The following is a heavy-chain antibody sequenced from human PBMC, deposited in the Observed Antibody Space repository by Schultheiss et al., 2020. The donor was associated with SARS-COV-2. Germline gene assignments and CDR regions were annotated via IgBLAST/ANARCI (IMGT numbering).Heavy chain of an antibody. CDR3: ARVGGPRYCSGGSCYFPENAWFDP. CDR1: GGTFSSYA. V-gene: IGHV1-2*04. CDR2: INPNSGGT. D-gene: IGHD2-15*01. Sequence: ASVKVSCKASGGTFSSYAISWVRQAPGQGLEWMGGINPNSGGTNYAQKFQGWVTMTRDTSISTAYMELSRLRSDDTAVYYCARVGGPRYCSGGSCYFPENAWFDPWGQGTLVTVSS. J-gene: IGHJ5*02.